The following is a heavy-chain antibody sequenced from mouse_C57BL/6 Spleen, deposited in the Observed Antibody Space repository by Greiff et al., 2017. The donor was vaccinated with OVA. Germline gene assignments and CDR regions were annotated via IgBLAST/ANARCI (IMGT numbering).Heavy chain of an antibody. D-gene: IGHD3-2*02. CDR3: ARSGTAQATDYFDY. CDR2: INPNNGGT. V-gene: IGHV1-26*01. CDR1: GYTFTDYY. Sequence: VQLQQSGPELVKPGASVKISCKASGYTFTDYYMNWVKQSHGKSLEWIGDINPNNGGTSYNQKFKGKATLTVDKSSSTAYMELRSLTSEDSAVYYCARSGTAQATDYFDYWGQGTTLTVSS. J-gene: IGHJ2*01.